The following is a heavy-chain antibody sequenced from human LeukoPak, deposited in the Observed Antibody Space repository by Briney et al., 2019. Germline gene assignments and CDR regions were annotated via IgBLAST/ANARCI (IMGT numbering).Heavy chain of an antibody. J-gene: IGHJ6*03. D-gene: IGHD4-11*01. V-gene: IGHV4-34*01. Sequence: SETLSLTCAVYGGSFSGYYWSWIRQPPGKGLEWIGEINHSGSTNYNPSLKSRVTISVDTSKNQFSLKLSSVTAADTAVYYCARPAVTHYYYYMDVWGKGTTVTVSS. CDR1: GGSFSGYY. CDR3: ARPAVTHYYYYMDV. CDR2: INHSGST.